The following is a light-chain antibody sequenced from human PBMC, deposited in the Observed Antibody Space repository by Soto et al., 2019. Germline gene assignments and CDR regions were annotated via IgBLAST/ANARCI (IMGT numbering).Light chain of an antibody. CDR2: DAS. Sequence: DIQMTQSPSSLSASVGDRVTITCRASQSISNYLNWYQQKPGKAPKLLIYDASSLESGVPSRFSGSGSGTEFTLTISSLQPDDFATYYCQQYNSYLVTFGQGTKVDIK. CDR1: QSISNY. CDR3: QQYNSYLVT. V-gene: IGKV1-5*01. J-gene: IGKJ1*01.